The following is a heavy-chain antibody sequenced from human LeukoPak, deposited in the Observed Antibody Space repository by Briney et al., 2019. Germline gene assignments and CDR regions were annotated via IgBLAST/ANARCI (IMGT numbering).Heavy chain of an antibody. CDR1: GYTFTSYG. CDR2: ISAYNGNT. CDR3: ARDPVQKYSSGPGWFDH. J-gene: IGHJ5*02. D-gene: IGHD6-19*01. V-gene: IGHV1-18*01. Sequence: ASVKVSCKASGYTFTSYGISWVRQAPGQGLEWMGWISAYNGNTNYAQKLQGRVTMTTDTSTSTAYMELGSLRSDDTAVYYCARDPVQKYSSGPGWFDHWGQGTLVTVSS.